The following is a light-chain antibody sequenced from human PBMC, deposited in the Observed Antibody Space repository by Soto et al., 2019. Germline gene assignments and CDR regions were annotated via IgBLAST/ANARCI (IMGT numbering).Light chain of an antibody. CDR1: QSISRF. V-gene: IGKV1-39*01. CDR3: QQSHSTPS. Sequence: DIQMTQSPSTLSASVGDSVTISCRASQSISRFLGWYQQKPGKAPKLLIYAASNLQSGVPSRFSGSGSGTDFTLTISSLQPEDFATYYCQQSHSTPSFGQGTKVDIK. CDR2: AAS. J-gene: IGKJ1*01.